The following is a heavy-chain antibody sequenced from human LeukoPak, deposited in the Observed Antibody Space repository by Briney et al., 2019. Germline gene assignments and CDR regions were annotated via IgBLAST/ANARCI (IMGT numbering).Heavy chain of an antibody. CDR3: ARDPGGYYFDY. CDR1: GGSISSGDYY. J-gene: IGHJ4*02. Sequence: SQTLSLTCTVSGGSISSGDYYWSWIRQPPGKGLEWIGYIYFSGSTYYNPSLKSLVTISVDTSKNQFSLKLSSVTAADTAVYYCARDPGGYYFDYWGQGTLVTVSS. D-gene: IGHD3-10*01. CDR2: IYFSGST. V-gene: IGHV4-30-4*01.